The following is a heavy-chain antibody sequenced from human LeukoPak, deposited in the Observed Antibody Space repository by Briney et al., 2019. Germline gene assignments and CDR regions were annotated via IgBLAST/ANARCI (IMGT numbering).Heavy chain of an antibody. V-gene: IGHV4-39*02. D-gene: IGHD5-18*01. CDR1: GGXISSSSYY. CDR3: AREAAMVAPFPLIDY. J-gene: IGHJ4*02. CDR2: IYYSGST. Sequence: PSETLSLTCTVSGGXISSSSYYWGWIRQPPGKGLEWIGSIYYSGSTYYNPSLKSRVTISVDTSKNQFSLKLSSVTAADTAVYYCAREAAMVAPFPLIDYWGQGTLVTVSS.